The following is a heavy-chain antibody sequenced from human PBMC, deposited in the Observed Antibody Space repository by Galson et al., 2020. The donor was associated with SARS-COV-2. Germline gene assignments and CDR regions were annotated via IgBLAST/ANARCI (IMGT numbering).Heavy chain of an antibody. CDR3: ARGGSGSLDH. V-gene: IGHV3-74*01. D-gene: IGHD3-10*01. CDR2: ITSDGSIT. CDR1: GFTFNNYW. Sequence: GGSLRLSCAASGFTFNNYWMHWVSQAHGKGLVWVSHITSDGSITPYAGSVKGRFTISRDNAKNTLYLQMNSLRAEDTAVYYCARGGSGSLDHWGQGTLVTVSS. J-gene: IGHJ5*02.